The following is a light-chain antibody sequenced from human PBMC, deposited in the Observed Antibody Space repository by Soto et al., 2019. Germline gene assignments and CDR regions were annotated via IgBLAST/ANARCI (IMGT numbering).Light chain of an antibody. CDR2: EVS. V-gene: IGLV2-14*01. J-gene: IGLJ2*01. CDR3: SSYISSSTLVL. Sequence: QSALTQPASVSGPPGQSITISCTGTSSDVGGYNYVSWYQQHPGKAPKLMIYEVSNRPSGVSNRFSASKSGNTASLTISGLQAEDEADYYCSSYISSSTLVLFGGGTKLTVL. CDR1: SSDVGGYNY.